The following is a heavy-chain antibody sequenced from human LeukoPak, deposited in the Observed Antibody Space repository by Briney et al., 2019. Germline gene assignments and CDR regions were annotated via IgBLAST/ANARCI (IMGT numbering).Heavy chain of an antibody. CDR2: INPNSGGT. D-gene: IGHD6-13*01. CDR1: GYTFTGYY. J-gene: IGHJ6*03. Sequence: GASVKVSCKASGYTFTGYYMHWVRQAPGQGLEWMGWINPNSGGTNYAQKFQGRVTMTRDTSISTAYMELSRLRSDDTAVYYCARGVEIAPGLTYYYYYYYMDVWGKGTTVTISS. V-gene: IGHV1-2*02. CDR3: ARGVEIAPGLTYYYYYYYMDV.